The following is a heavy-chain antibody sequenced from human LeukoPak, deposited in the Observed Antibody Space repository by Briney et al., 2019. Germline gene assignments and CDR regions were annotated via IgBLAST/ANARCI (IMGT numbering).Heavy chain of an antibody. V-gene: IGHV1-69*13. CDR3: ARGLQGMATIVDAFDI. CDR2: VIPIFGTT. CDR1: GGTFNTYT. D-gene: IGHD5-24*01. J-gene: IGHJ3*02. Sequence: SVKVSCKASGGTFNTYTISWVRQAPGQGLEWMGGVIPIFGTTKYAQKFQGRVTISADEPTTTAYMELSSLTSEDTAVYYCARGLQGMATIVDAFDIWGQGTKVTVSS.